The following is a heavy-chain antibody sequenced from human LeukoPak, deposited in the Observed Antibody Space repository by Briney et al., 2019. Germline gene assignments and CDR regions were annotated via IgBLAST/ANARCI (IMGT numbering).Heavy chain of an antibody. D-gene: IGHD5-18*01. Sequence: PGGSLRLSCTASGFIFSNYWMTWVRQAPGKGLEWVAFIRLDGSNKYYGDSVKGRFTISRDNSKNTLYLQMNSLRPEDTAVYYCAKDSSGYTYGYGNYWGQGTLVTVSS. CDR3: AKDSSGYTYGYGNY. V-gene: IGHV3-30*02. CDR2: IRLDGSNK. J-gene: IGHJ4*02. CDR1: GFIFSNYW.